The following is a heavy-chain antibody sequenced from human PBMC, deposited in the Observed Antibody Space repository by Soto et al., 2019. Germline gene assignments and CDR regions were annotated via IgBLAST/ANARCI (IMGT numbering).Heavy chain of an antibody. CDR1: GGTFSSYA. V-gene: IGHV1-69*13. Sequence: GASVKVSCKASGGTFSSYAISWVRQAPGQGLEWMGGIIPIFGTANYAQKFQGRVTITADESTSTAYMELSSLRSEDTAMYYCARAGSSAYPGEFDYWGQGTLVTVSS. J-gene: IGHJ4*02. CDR3: ARAGSSAYPGEFDY. D-gene: IGHD6-13*01. CDR2: IIPIFGTA.